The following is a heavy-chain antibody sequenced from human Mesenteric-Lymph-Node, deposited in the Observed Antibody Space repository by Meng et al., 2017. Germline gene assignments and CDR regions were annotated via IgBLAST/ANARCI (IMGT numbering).Heavy chain of an antibody. CDR2: IDASGSTK. CDR3: AREAYCSGGSCNSNWFDP. Sequence: GGSLRLSCEASGFIFSRYEMNWVRQAPGKGLEWISYIDASGSTKYYADSVKGRFTISRDNAKNSLYLQLNSLRAEDTSVYYCAREAYCSGGSCNSNWFDPWGPGTLVTVSS. J-gene: IGHJ5*02. D-gene: IGHD2-15*01. CDR1: GFIFSRYE. V-gene: IGHV3-48*03.